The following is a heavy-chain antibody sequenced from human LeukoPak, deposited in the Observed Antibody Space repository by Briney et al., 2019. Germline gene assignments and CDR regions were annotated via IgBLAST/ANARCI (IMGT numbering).Heavy chain of an antibody. CDR2: IYYSGST. Sequence: SETLSLTCTVSGGSISSYYWSWIRQPPGKGLEWIGYIYYSGSTNYNPSLKNRVTISVDTSKNQFSLKLSSVTAADTAVYYCARSHSVWTSFDYWGQGTLVTVSS. V-gene: IGHV4-59*01. J-gene: IGHJ4*02. D-gene: IGHD3/OR15-3a*01. CDR1: GGSISSYY. CDR3: ARSHSVWTSFDY.